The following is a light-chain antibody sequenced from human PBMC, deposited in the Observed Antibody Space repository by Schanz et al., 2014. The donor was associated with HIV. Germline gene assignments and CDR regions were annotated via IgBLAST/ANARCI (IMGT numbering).Light chain of an antibody. J-gene: IGLJ3*02. V-gene: IGLV2-14*01. CDR2: DVT. CDR1: NSDIGGFNF. Sequence: QSALTQPASVSGSPGQSITISCTGTNSDIGGFNFVSWYRQHPGKAPNLMIYDVTHRPSGISSRFSGSKSGNTASLTISGLQAEDEADYYCCSYAGSYSNWVFRGGTKATVL. CDR3: CSYAGSYSNWV.